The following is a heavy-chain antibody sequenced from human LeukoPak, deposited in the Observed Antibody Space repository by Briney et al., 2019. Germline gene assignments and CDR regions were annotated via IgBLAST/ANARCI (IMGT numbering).Heavy chain of an antibody. J-gene: IGHJ4*02. CDR1: GFTFSSSA. Sequence: GGSLRLSCAASGFTFSSSAMSWVRQAPGKGLEWVSAISNNGGYTYYADSVQGRFTISRDNSKSTLCLQMNSLRAEDTAVYYCAKDPIPPQPDYWGQGTLVTVSS. V-gene: IGHV3-23*01. D-gene: IGHD2-2*02. CDR2: ISNNGGYT. CDR3: AKDPIPPQPDY.